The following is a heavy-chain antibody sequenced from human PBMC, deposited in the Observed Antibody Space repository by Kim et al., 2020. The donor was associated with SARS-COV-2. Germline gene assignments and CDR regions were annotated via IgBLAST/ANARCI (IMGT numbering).Heavy chain of an antibody. V-gene: IGHV5-51*01. J-gene: IGHJ4*02. Sequence: RYSPSFQGQVTISADKSISTAYLQWSSLKASDTAMYYCARLVAVAGGFDYWGQGTLVTVSS. CDR3: ARLVAVAGGFDY. D-gene: IGHD6-19*01.